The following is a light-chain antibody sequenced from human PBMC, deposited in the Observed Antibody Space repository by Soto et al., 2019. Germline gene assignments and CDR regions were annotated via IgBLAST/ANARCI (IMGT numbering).Light chain of an antibody. V-gene: IGKV1-27*01. CDR2: RVF. CDR1: QAISTY. CDR3: QRSNNAPPDGDLS. J-gene: IGKJ4*01. Sequence: DIQLTQSPPSLSASVGDRVTITYRVSQAISTYLNCYRHKPGEIPNLQFYRVFNLQFGLPSRFSGSGSGTDFILTISSLQPEDAAICCAQRSNNAPPDGDLSFGGGTKVEIK.